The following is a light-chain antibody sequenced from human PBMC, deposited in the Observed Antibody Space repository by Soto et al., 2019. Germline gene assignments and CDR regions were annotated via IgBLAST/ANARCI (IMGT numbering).Light chain of an antibody. J-gene: IGKJ1*01. CDR3: QQFNSYSEA. CDR1: QGISSA. CDR2: DAS. Sequence: AIQLTQSPSSLSASVGDRVTITCRASQGISSALAWYQQKPGKAPKLLIYDASSLESGVPSRFSGSGSGTDFTLTISSLQPEDCATYYCQQFNSYSEAFGQGAKVDI. V-gene: IGKV1-13*02.